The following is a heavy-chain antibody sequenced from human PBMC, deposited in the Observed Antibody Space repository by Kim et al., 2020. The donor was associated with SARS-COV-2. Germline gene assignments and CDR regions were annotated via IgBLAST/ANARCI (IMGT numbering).Heavy chain of an antibody. V-gene: IGHV3-49*02. D-gene: IGHD3-10*01. Sequence: SEKGRFTISRDDSKSIAYLQMNSLKTEDTAVYYCTRDLKDAYYYGSGPGYWGQGTLVTVSS. CDR3: TRDLKDAYYYGSGPGY. J-gene: IGHJ4*02.